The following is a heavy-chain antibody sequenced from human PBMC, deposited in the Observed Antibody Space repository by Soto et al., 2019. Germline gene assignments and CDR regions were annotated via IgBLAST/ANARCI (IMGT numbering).Heavy chain of an antibody. Sequence: EVPLVESGGGLVKPGGSLRLSCAASGFTFSNAWMSWVLQAPGKGREWVGRIKSKTDGGTTDYAAPVKGRFTISRDDSKNTLYMQMNSLKTEDTAVYYCTTGTGYSSSWYFGYWGQGTLVTVSS. J-gene: IGHJ4*02. CDR3: TTGTGYSSSWYFGY. CDR1: GFTFSNAW. V-gene: IGHV3-15*01. CDR2: IKSKTDGGTT. D-gene: IGHD6-13*01.